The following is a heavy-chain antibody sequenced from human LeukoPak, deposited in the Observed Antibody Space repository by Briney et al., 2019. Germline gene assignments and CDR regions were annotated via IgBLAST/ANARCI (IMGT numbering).Heavy chain of an antibody. CDR1: GYSISSGYY. J-gene: IGHJ4*02. D-gene: IGHD3-22*01. Sequence: SETLSLTCAVSGYSISSGYYWSWIRQPPGKGLEWIGYIYYSGSTYYNPSLKSRVTISVDTSKNQFSLKLSSVTAADTAVYYCARVGKTYYYDSSGYQVDYWGQGTLVTVSS. V-gene: IGHV4-30-4*08. CDR3: ARVGKTYYYDSSGYQVDY. CDR2: IYYSGST.